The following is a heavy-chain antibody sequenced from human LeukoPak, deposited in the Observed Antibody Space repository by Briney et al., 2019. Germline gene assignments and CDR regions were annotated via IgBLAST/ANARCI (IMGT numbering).Heavy chain of an antibody. V-gene: IGHV4-59*01. Sequence: KSSETLSLTCTVSGDSISSYYWSWIRQPPGKGLEWIGYIYYSGSTNYNPSLKSRVTMSVDTSKNQFSLRLSSVTAADTAVYYCAREGDSSGWYFDYWGQGTLVTVSS. J-gene: IGHJ4*02. CDR1: GDSISSYY. D-gene: IGHD6-19*01. CDR2: IYYSGST. CDR3: AREGDSSGWYFDY.